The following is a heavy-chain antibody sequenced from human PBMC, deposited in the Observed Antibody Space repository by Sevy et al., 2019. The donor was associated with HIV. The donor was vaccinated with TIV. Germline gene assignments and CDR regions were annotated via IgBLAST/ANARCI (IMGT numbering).Heavy chain of an antibody. D-gene: IGHD3-10*01. Sequence: GGSLRLSCAASGFSFSNSWMHWVRQGPGEGLVWVSRINSDGESTGYADSVKGRFTISRDNVKNTLYLQMNSLRAEDSGVYYCSRGTRGVCDYWGQGTLVTVSS. V-gene: IGHV3-74*01. CDR3: SRGTRGVCDY. CDR2: INSDGEST. J-gene: IGHJ4*02. CDR1: GFSFSNSW.